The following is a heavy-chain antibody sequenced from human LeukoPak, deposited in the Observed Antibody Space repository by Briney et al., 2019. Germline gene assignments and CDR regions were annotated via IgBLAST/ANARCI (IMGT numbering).Heavy chain of an antibody. Sequence: SETLSLACAVYGVSFSGYYWSWIRQPPGKGLEWIGEINHSGSTNYNPSLKSRVTLSVDTSKNQVSLKLSSVTAADTAVYYCARGPVAARTDYYYYYGMDVWGHGTTVTVSS. D-gene: IGHD6-6*01. J-gene: IGHJ6*02. CDR3: ARGPVAARTDYYYYYGMDV. CDR1: GVSFSGYY. V-gene: IGHV4-34*01. CDR2: INHSGST.